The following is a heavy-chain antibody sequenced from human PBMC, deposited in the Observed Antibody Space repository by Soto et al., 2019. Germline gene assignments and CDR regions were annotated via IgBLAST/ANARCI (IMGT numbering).Heavy chain of an antibody. J-gene: IGHJ6*01. CDR3: ASILMARGVLCGMDV. CDR1: GDSISSATHY. Sequence: SETLSLTCSVSGDSISSATHYWGWIRQPPGKGLEWIASIYYSGKTYYNASLKSRATISLDRSKNQFSLGLNSVTAADTAIYYCASILMARGVLCGMDVWGQGTKVTV. CDR2: IYYSGKT. V-gene: IGHV4-39*01. D-gene: IGHD3-10*01.